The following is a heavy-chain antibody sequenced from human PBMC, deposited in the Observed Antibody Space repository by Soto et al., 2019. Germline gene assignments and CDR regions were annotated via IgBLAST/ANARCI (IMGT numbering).Heavy chain of an antibody. CDR3: AREWAASPFGAFDI. J-gene: IGHJ3*02. CDR1: GFTFSSYS. Sequence: GGSLRLSCAASGFTFSSYSMNWVRQAPGKGLEWVSYISSSSSTIYYADSVKGRFTISRDNAKNSLYLQMNSLRAEDTAVYYCAREWAASPFGAFDIWGQGTMVTVSS. CDR2: ISSSSSTI. V-gene: IGHV3-48*01. D-gene: IGHD3-10*01.